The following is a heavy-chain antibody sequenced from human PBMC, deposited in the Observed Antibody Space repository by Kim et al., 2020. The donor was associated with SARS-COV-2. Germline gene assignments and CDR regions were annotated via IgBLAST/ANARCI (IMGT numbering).Heavy chain of an antibody. J-gene: IGHJ4*02. CDR2: ISSSSDTI. V-gene: IGHV3-48*04. Sequence: GGSLRLSCAASGFTFSSYSMNWVRQAPGKGLEWVSYISSSSDTIYYADSVKGRFTISRDNAKNSLYLQMNSLRADDTAVYYCARDFYGDYAVDYWGQGTLVSVSS. CDR3: ARDFYGDYAVDY. D-gene: IGHD4-17*01. CDR1: GFTFSSYS.